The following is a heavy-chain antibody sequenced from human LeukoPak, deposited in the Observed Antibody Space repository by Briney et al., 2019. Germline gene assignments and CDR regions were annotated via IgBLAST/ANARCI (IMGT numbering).Heavy chain of an antibody. Sequence: SETLSLTCAVYGGSFSGYYWSWIRQPPGKGLEWMGEINHSGSTNYNPSLKSRVTISVDTSKNQFSLKLSSVTAADTAVYYCAREGETVVPAATTWFDPWGQGTLVTVSS. D-gene: IGHD2-2*01. V-gene: IGHV4-34*01. J-gene: IGHJ5*02. CDR3: AREGETVVPAATTWFDP. CDR1: GGSFSGYY. CDR2: INHSGST.